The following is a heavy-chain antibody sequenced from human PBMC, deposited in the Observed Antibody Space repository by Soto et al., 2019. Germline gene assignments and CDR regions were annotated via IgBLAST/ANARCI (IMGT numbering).Heavy chain of an antibody. V-gene: IGHV4-59*01. J-gene: IGHJ4*02. CDR1: GGSISRYY. Sequence: SETLSLTCTVSGGSISRYYWSWIRQPPGKGLEWIGYIYYSGSTNYNPSLKSRVTISVDTSKNQFSLKLSSVTAADTAVYYCARGGYSSGWYDYWGQGTLVTVSS. CDR2: IYYSGST. D-gene: IGHD6-19*01. CDR3: ARGGYSSGWYDY.